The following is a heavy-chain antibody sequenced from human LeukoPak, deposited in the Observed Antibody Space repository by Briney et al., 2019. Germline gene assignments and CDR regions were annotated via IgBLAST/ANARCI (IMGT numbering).Heavy chain of an antibody. J-gene: IGHJ3*02. CDR3: ARIRDGYNDAYDI. D-gene: IGHD5-24*01. Sequence: ASVKVSCKASGYTFTKSYIHWVRQAPGQRREWMGLINPRGDNTKYAQNFQGRVTMTSDTSARTVYMELSSLSSEDTAIYYCARIRDGYNDAYDIWGQGTVVTVPS. CDR1: GYTFTKSY. V-gene: IGHV1-46*01. CDR2: INPRGDNT.